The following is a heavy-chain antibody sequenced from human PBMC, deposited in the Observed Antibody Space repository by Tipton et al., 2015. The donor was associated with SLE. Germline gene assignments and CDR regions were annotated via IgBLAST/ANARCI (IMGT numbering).Heavy chain of an antibody. CDR1: GGSISGYY. CDR2: THYSGST. Sequence: TLSLTCSVSGGSISGYYWAWSRQPPGEGLGWIGYTHYSGSTSYNPSPKSRATISVDTSNYHFSLNLRSVTAADTAVYYCVRGTYYYESSGYNGYYHYYMDVWGRGTAVTVSS. D-gene: IGHD3-22*01. CDR3: VRGTYYYESSGYNGYYHYYMDV. J-gene: IGHJ6*03. V-gene: IGHV4-59*01.